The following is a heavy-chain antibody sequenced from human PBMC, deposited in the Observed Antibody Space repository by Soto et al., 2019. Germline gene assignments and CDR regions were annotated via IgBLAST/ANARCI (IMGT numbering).Heavy chain of an antibody. D-gene: IGHD5-12*01. Sequence: QVQLVQSGAEEKKPGASVKVSCKASGYTFTNYATHWVRQAPGQRLEWMGWINAGNGNTKYSQKFQGRVTLTRDTSASTAYMELSSLRSEDTAVYYCARVSGYYRPDYWGQGTLVTVSS. V-gene: IGHV1-3*05. J-gene: IGHJ4*02. CDR1: GYTFTNYA. CDR3: ARVSGYYRPDY. CDR2: INAGNGNT.